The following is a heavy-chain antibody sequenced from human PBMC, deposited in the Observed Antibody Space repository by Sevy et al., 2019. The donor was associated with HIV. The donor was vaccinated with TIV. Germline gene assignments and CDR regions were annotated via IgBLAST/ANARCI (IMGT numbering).Heavy chain of an antibody. CDR1: GGTFSSYA. Sequence: ASVKVSCKASGGTFSSYAISWVRQAPGQGLEWMGGIIPIFGTANYAQKFQGRVTITADKSTSTAYMELSSLRSEDTAVYYCARGPGSWRKKYYYYYMDVWGKWTTVTVSS. V-gene: IGHV1-69*06. CDR2: IIPIFGTA. CDR3: ARGPGSWRKKYYYYYMDV. D-gene: IGHD6-13*01. J-gene: IGHJ6*03.